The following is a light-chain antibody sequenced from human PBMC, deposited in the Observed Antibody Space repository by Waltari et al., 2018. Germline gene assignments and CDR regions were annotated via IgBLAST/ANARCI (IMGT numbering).Light chain of an antibody. V-gene: IGLV2-14*01. CDR3: SSYASISTLV. Sequence: QSALTQPASVSGSPGQSITISCTGTSSDFGVYNYVSLYQHYPGKVPKLIIYYVTNRPSGVSNRFSGSKSGNTASLTISDLQAEDEADYYCSSYASISTLVFXGXTXLTVL. CDR2: YVT. CDR1: SSDFGVYNY. J-gene: IGLJ2*01.